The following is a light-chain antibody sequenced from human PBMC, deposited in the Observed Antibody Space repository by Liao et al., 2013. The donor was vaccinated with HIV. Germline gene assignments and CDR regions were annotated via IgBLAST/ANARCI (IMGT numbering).Light chain of an antibody. Sequence: SYELTQAPSVSVSPGQTARITCSGDALPKYYSYWYQQKSGQAPLLIIYRDTERASGIPERFSGSSPGTTVTLTISGVQPEDEADYYCQSADTSGTYSHVVFGGGTKLTVL. CDR2: RDT. CDR1: ALPKYY. J-gene: IGLJ2*01. CDR3: QSADTSGTYSHVV. V-gene: IGLV3-25*03.